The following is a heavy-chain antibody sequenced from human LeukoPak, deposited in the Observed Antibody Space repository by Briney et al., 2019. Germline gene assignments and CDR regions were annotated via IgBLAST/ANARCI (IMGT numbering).Heavy chain of an antibody. D-gene: IGHD3-3*01. Sequence: GGSLRLSCAASGFIVSSNYMTWIRQAPGKGLEWVAVVYTGGNAHYADSVKGRFTISRDKNTLYLQMNSLRREDTAVYYCATLPITVQDYYSGMEVWGQGITVPVSS. J-gene: IGHJ6*02. V-gene: IGHV3-66*02. CDR3: ATLPITVQDYYSGMEV. CDR1: GFIVSSNY. CDR2: VYTGGNA.